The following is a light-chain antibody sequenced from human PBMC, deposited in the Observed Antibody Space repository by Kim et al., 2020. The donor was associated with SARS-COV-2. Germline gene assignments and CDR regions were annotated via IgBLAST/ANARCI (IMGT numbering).Light chain of an antibody. CDR1: QSISGW. J-gene: IGKJ4*01. Sequence: DIQMTQSPSTLSASVGDRVSITCRASQSISGWLAWYQQKPGKAPKLLINTASNLESGVPSRFSGSGFGTEFTLTISSLQPDDFASYYCQQYNSYPLTFGGVTKVDIK. CDR3: QQYNSYPLT. V-gene: IGKV1-5*03. CDR2: TAS.